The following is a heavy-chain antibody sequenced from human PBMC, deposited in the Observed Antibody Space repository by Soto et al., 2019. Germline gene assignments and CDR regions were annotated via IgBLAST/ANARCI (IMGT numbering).Heavy chain of an antibody. Sequence: VKVSCKASGYTFTGYYMHWVRQAPGQGLEWMGWINPNSGGTNYAQKFQGRVTMTRDTSISTAYMELSRLRSDDTAVYYCARESYYYDSSGYYYYGMDVWGQGTTVTVSS. CDR2: INPNSGGT. D-gene: IGHD3-22*01. J-gene: IGHJ6*02. CDR3: ARESYYYDSSGYYYYGMDV. CDR1: GYTFTGYY. V-gene: IGHV1-2*02.